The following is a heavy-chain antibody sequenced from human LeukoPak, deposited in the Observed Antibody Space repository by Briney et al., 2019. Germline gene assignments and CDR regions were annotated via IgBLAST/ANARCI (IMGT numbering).Heavy chain of an antibody. Sequence: SETLSLTCAVSGYSISSGYYWGWIRQPPGKGLEWIGSIYHSGGTYYNPSLKSRVTISVDTSKNQFSLKLSSVTAADTAVYYCARADGDYSWFDPWGQGTLVTVSS. CDR3: ARADGDYSWFDP. D-gene: IGHD4-17*01. V-gene: IGHV4-38-2*01. CDR1: GYSISSGYY. CDR2: IYHSGGT. J-gene: IGHJ5*02.